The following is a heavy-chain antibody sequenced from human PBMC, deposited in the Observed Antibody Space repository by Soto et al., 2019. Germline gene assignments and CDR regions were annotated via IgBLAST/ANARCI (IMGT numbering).Heavy chain of an antibody. Sequence: QVQLVESGGGVVQPGRSLRLSCAASGFTFSSYGMHWVRQAPGKGLEWVAVIWYDGSNKYYADSVKGRFTISRDNSKNTLYLQMNSLRAEDKAVYYCARDLCSGGSCYFGDVLYYYYYYGMDVWGQGTPVTVAS. J-gene: IGHJ6*02. D-gene: IGHD2-15*01. V-gene: IGHV3-33*01. CDR2: IWYDGSNK. CDR1: GFTFSSYG. CDR3: ARDLCSGGSCYFGDVLYYYYYYGMDV.